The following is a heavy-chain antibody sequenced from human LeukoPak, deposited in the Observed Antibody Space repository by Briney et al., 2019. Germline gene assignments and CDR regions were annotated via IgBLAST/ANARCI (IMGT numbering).Heavy chain of an antibody. Sequence: GESLQISCQGSGYSFTSYWIGCARQMPGKRLEWIGIIYPGDSGTRYSPSFQGQVTISADKSISTAYLQWSSLKASDTAMYYCARHFQQDDYYYGMDVWGQGTTVTVSS. CDR2: IYPGDSGT. V-gene: IGHV5-51*01. J-gene: IGHJ6*02. CDR1: GYSFTSYW. D-gene: IGHD6-13*01. CDR3: ARHFQQDDYYYGMDV.